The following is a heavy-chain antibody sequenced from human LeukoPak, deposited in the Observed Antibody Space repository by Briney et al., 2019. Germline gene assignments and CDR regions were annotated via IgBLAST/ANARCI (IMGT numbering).Heavy chain of an antibody. J-gene: IGHJ4*02. V-gene: IGHV4-59*01. D-gene: IGHD4-17*01. Sequence: PSETLSLTCTVSGGSISSYYWSWIRQPPGKGLEWIGYIYYSGSTNYNPSLKSRVTISVDTSKSQFSLKLSSVTAADTAVYYCARYDYVIYYFDYWGQGTLVTVSS. CDR3: ARYDYVIYYFDY. CDR2: IYYSGST. CDR1: GGSISSYY.